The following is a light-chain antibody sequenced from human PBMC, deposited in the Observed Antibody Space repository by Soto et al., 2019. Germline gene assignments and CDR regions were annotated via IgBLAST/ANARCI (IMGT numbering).Light chain of an antibody. CDR1: ESVSTSF. CDR3: QQYGTLPYT. V-gene: IGKV3-20*01. J-gene: IGKJ2*01. Sequence: EIVLTQSPGTLSLSPGERATLSCRASESVSTSFLAWYQHKPGQTPRLLIKATSTRATGIPDRFSGGGSGTDFALSISRLEPEDFAIYSCQQYGTLPYTFGRGTKVEIK. CDR2: ATS.